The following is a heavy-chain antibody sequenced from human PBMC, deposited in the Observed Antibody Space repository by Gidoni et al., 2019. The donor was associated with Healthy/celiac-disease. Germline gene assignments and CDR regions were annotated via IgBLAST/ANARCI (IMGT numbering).Heavy chain of an antibody. J-gene: IGHJ3*02. D-gene: IGHD3-10*01. CDR1: GYTFTSYG. Sequence: QVQLVQSGAEVKKPGASVKVSCKASGYTFTSYGISWVRQAPGQGLEWMGWISAYNGNTNYAQKLQGRVTMTTDTSTSTAYMELRSLRSDDTAVYDCARGRASMVRGVTQSAFDIWGQGTMVTVSS. CDR3: ARGRASMVRGVTQSAFDI. V-gene: IGHV1-18*04. CDR2: ISAYNGNT.